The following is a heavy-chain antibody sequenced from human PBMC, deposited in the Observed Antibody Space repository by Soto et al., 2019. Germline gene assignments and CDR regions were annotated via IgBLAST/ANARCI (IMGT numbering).Heavy chain of an antibody. Sequence: QLQLQESGSGLVKPSQTLSLTCGVSGGSISSGGYSWSWIRQPPGQCLEWIGYIFPSGSTYYNPSLKSRVTLAIDGSKNQVSLKVSSVTAADTAVYYCARDGGSGSPEWSFDRWGRGTLVTVSS. CDR3: ARDGGSGSPEWSFDR. CDR1: GGSISSGGYS. CDR2: IFPSGST. V-gene: IGHV4-30-2*01. D-gene: IGHD1-26*01. J-gene: IGHJ2*01.